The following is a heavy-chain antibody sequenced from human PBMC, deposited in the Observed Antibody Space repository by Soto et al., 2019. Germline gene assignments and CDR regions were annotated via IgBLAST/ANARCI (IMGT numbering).Heavy chain of an antibody. J-gene: IGHJ4*02. Sequence: QVQLVQSGAEVKKPGASVKVSCKASGYTFTNSGFSWVRQAPGQGLEWVGWIRVNNGDTHYAQKLQGRVTMTTDTSTSTAFMELRSLRSDDTAVYYCARDLRYSDFDAHYWGQGTLITVSS. CDR1: GYTFTNSG. CDR3: ARDLRYSDFDAHY. V-gene: IGHV1-18*01. CDR2: IRVNNGDT. D-gene: IGHD4-17*01.